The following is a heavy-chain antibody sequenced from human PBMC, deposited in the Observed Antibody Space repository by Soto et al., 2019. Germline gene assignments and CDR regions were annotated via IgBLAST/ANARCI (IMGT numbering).Heavy chain of an antibody. CDR2: IYNSGTT. CDR1: GGSITRGGYY. V-gene: IGHV4-31*03. Sequence: QVQLQESGPGLVKPSETLSLTCTVSGGSITRGGYYWSWIRQHPGKGLELIGYIYNSGTTYYNPSLKSRVTISVDTSKIPFSLKLTSVTAADTAVYYGARDPAPWGQGTLVTVSS. CDR3: ARDPAP. J-gene: IGHJ5*02.